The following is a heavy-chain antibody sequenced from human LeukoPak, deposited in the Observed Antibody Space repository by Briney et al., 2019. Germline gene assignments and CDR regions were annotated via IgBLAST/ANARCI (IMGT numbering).Heavy chain of an antibody. J-gene: IGHJ4*02. CDR1: GGSISHYY. V-gene: IGHV4-59*12. D-gene: IGHD2-21*02. Sequence: PSETLSLTCTVSGGSISHYYWSWIRQPPGKGLEWIAYIFDSGNTNYNPSLKSRVTISLDMSKNQFSLKLSSVTAADTAVYYCAREGVATNCGGDCYVFDYWGQGTLVTVSS. CDR3: AREGVATNCGGDCYVFDY. CDR2: IFDSGNT.